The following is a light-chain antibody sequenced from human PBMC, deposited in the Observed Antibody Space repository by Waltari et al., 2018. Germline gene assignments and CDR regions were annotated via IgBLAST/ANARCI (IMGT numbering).Light chain of an antibody. Sequence: QSVVTQPPSFYGAPGPRVTISCAGDMSNIGGGFDLHWYQQLPGTAPKLLIYGNNQRPSDVPDRFSGSKSGTSASLIITGLQADDEADYYCQSFDNSLGGPVFAGGTKLTVL. CDR2: GNN. CDR1: MSNIGGGFD. V-gene: IGLV1-40*01. J-gene: IGLJ2*01. CDR3: QSFDNSLGGPV.